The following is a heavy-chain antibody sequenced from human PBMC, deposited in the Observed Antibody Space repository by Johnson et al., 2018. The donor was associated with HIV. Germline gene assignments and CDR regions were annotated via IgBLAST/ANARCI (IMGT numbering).Heavy chain of an antibody. Sequence: QVQLVESGGGLVNPGGSLRLSCAASGFTFSDYYMSWIRQAPGKGLEWVSYISSSGNSMYYADSVNGRFTISRDNATNSLYLQMNILRAEDTAVYYCARAPEFRGVEALVVWGQGTMVAVSS. V-gene: IGHV3-11*04. CDR2: ISSSGNSM. D-gene: IGHD3-10*01. J-gene: IGHJ3*01. CDR3: ARAPEFRGVEALVV. CDR1: GFTFSDYY.